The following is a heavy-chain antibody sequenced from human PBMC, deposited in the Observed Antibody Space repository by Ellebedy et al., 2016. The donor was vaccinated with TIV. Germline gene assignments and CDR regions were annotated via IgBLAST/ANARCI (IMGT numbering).Heavy chain of an antibody. CDR3: AKPSDPNPGYSASWATYFDS. CDR1: GFTFRRFA. Sequence: GESLKISCAASGFTFRRFAMHWVRQAPGKGLEWVAVVSADGSRKSYADSEKERFTISRDNSKNTLFVQMNSLRVEDTAVYYCAKPSDPNPGYSASWATYFDSWGQGTLVTVSS. CDR2: VSADGSRK. V-gene: IGHV3-30*18. J-gene: IGHJ4*02. D-gene: IGHD6-13*01.